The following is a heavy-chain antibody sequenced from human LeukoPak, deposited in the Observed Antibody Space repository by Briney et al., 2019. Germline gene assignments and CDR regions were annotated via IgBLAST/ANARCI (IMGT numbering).Heavy chain of an antibody. Sequence: PGGSLRLSCAASGFTFSSYWMSWVRQAPGKGLEWVANIKQDGSEKYYVDSVKGRFTISRDNAKNSLYLQMNSLRAEDTAVYYCARDDSLTRDSFFDIWGKGKMVTVSS. V-gene: IGHV3-7*01. CDR3: ARDDSLTRDSFFDI. J-gene: IGHJ3*02. CDR1: GFTFSSYW. D-gene: IGHD4-11*01. CDR2: IKQDGSEK.